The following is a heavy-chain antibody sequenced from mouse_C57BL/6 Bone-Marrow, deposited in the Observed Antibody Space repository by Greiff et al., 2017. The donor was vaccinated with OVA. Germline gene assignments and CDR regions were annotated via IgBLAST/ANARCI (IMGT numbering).Heavy chain of an antibody. CDR1: GFNIKNTY. Sequence: VQLQQSVAELVRPGASVKLSCTASGFNIKNTYMHWVKQRPEQGLEWIGRIDPANGNTKYAPKFQGKATLTVDTSSNTAYLQLSSLTTRDTAIYYGAREGGYGKRFAYWGQGTLVTVSA. CDR2: IDPANGNT. D-gene: IGHD2-1*01. J-gene: IGHJ3*01. V-gene: IGHV14-3*01. CDR3: AREGGYGKRFAY.